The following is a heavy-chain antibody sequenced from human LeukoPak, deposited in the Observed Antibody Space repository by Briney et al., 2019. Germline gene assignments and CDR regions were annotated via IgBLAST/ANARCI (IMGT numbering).Heavy chain of an antibody. CDR3: AKDTPLCYFDY. V-gene: IGHV3-30*02. CDR1: GFTFSSYG. Sequence: GSLRLSCAASGFTFSSYGMHWIRQAPGKGLEWVAFIRNDGSIIYNADSVKGRFTISRDNSKNTLYLQMNSLRADDTAVYYCAKDTPLCYFDYWGQGTLVTVSS. D-gene: IGHD3-16*01. J-gene: IGHJ4*02. CDR2: IRNDGSII.